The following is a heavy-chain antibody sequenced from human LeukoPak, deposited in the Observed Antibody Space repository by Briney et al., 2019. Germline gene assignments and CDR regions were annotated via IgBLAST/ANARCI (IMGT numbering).Heavy chain of an antibody. V-gene: IGHV4-59*01. CDR3: ASGWYGRFDY. D-gene: IGHD6-19*01. Sequence: PSETLSLTCTVSGGSISSYYWSWIRQPPGKGLEWIGYIYYSGSTNYNPSLKSRLTISVDTSKNQFSLKLSSVIAADTAVYYCASGWYGRFDYWGQGTLVTVSS. CDR1: GGSISSYY. CDR2: IYYSGST. J-gene: IGHJ4*02.